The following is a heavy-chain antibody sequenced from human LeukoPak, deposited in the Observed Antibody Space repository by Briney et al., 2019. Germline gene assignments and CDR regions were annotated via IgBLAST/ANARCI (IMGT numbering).Heavy chain of an antibody. V-gene: IGHV3-21*01. D-gene: IGHD3-22*01. Sequence: GGSLRLSCAASGFIFSSYSMNWVRQAPGEGLEWVSSISSSSSYIYYADSVKGRVTISRDNAKNSRYLQMSSLRAEDTAVYYCANSGYYYDSSGYYDYWGQGTLVTVSS. CDR2: ISSSSSYI. CDR1: GFIFSSYS. CDR3: ANSGYYYDSSGYYDY. J-gene: IGHJ4*02.